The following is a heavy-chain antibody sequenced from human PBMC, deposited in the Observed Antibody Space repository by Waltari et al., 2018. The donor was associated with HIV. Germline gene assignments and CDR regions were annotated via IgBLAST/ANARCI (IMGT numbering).Heavy chain of an antibody. D-gene: IGHD3-3*01. CDR2: IYYRGST. CDR1: GGSISSYY. Sequence: QVQLQESGPGLVKPSETLSLTCTVSGGSISSYYWSWIRQPPGKGLEWIGYIYYRGSTNYNPSLNIRVTISVDTAKNQFSLKLSSVTAADTAVYYCARGSDYDFWSSVNFDYWGQGTLVTVSS. CDR3: ARGSDYDFWSSVNFDY. V-gene: IGHV4-59*01. J-gene: IGHJ4*02.